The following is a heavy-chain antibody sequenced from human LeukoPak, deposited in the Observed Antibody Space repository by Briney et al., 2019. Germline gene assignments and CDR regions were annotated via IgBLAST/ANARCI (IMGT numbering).Heavy chain of an antibody. CDR1: GFIFSSYG. D-gene: IGHD2-15*01. Sequence: GGSLRLSCAASGFIFSSYGMHWVRQAPGKGLEWVAVISYDGRNKYYADSVKGRFTISRDNSKNTLYLQMNSLRVEDTAVYYCAKEGYCSGGSCYRNYYYYGMDVWGQGTTVTVSS. CDR3: AKEGYCSGGSCYRNYYYYGMDV. CDR2: ISYDGRNK. V-gene: IGHV3-30*18. J-gene: IGHJ6*02.